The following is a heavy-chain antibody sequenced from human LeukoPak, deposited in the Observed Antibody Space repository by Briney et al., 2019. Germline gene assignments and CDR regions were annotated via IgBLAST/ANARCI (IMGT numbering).Heavy chain of an antibody. Sequence: SETLSLTCTVSGGSISSYYRSWIRQPPGKGLEWIGYIYYSGSTNYNPSLKSRVTISVDTSKNQFSLKLSSVTAADTAVYYCARVAGSWPRGYFDYWGQGTLVTVSS. CDR2: IYYSGST. CDR3: ARVAGSWPRGYFDY. V-gene: IGHV4-59*01. J-gene: IGHJ4*02. D-gene: IGHD6-13*01. CDR1: GGSISSYY.